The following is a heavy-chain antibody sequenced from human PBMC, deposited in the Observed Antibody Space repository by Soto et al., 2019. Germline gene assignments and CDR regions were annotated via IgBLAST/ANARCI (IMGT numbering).Heavy chain of an antibody. J-gene: IGHJ6*02. D-gene: IGHD3-3*01. CDR3: ARGEWFLRGYGMDV. CDR1: GDSVSTAY. Sequence: QVQLQESGPGLVKPSETLSLTCTVSGDSVSTAYWSWIRQPPGKRLEYIGFIYNGGSPNYNPSLERRVTIAPDTSKNQFALKLTSVTAADTAVYYCARGEWFLRGYGMDVWGRGTTVTVS. CDR2: IYNGGSP. V-gene: IGHV4-59*02.